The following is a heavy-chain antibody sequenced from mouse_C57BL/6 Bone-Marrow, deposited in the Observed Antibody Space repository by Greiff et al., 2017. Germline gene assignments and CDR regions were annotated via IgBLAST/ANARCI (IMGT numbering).Heavy chain of an antibody. D-gene: IGHD2-3*01. CDR1: GFNIKDDY. J-gene: IGHJ2*01. Sequence: EVKLQESGAELVRPGASVKLSCTASGFNIKDDYIHWVKQRPEQGLEWIGWIDPEIGDTEYASKFQGKATITSDTSSNTAYLQLSSLTSEDTAVYYCSSFDGNYFDFWGQDTPLTVAS. V-gene: IGHV14-4*01. CDR2: IDPEIGDT. CDR3: SSFDGNYFDF.